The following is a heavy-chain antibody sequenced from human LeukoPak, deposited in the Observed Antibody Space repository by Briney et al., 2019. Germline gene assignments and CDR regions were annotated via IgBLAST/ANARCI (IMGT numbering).Heavy chain of an antibody. D-gene: IGHD3-16*01. Sequence: SGGSLRLSCAASGFIFSSYAMNWVRQAPGKGLEWVSVISGSGISTYYADSVKGRFTISRDNAKNSLYLQMSNLRAEDTAVYFCARGGGLDVWGQGATVTVSS. J-gene: IGHJ6*02. CDR2: ISGSGIST. CDR3: ARGGGLDV. V-gene: IGHV3-23*01. CDR1: GFIFSSYA.